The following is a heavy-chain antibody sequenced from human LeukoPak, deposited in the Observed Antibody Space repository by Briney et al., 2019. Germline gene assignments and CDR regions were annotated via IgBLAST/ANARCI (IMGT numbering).Heavy chain of an antibody. CDR2: IGSDGDGT. Sequence: GGSLRLSCSASGFPFSTLGMHWVRQAPGKGLEHVSTIGSDGDGTYYADSVKDRFIISRDNSKNTVYLQMSSLRPEDTAVYYCVSPVFINFWGQGTLVTVSS. V-gene: IGHV3-64D*06. CDR1: GFPFSTLG. J-gene: IGHJ4*01. CDR3: VSPVFINF. D-gene: IGHD1-14*01.